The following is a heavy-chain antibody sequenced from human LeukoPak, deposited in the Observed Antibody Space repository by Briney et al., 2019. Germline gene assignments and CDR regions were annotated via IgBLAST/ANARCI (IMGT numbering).Heavy chain of an antibody. D-gene: IGHD2-21*01. V-gene: IGHV4-31*03. CDR3: VRTPRD. CDR2: ILYSGST. CDR1: GGSINTGDYY. Sequence: SETLSLTCTVSGGSINTGDYYSSWIRQHPGKGLEWIGYILYSGSTYYNPSLRSRVTISGDTSKNQFSLKLISVTAADTAVYYCVRTPRDWGQGILVTVSS. J-gene: IGHJ4*02.